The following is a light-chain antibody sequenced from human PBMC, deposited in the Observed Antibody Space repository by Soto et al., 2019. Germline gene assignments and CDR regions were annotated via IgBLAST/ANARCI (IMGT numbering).Light chain of an antibody. V-gene: IGKV1-9*01. Sequence: IQLTQSPSSLSASVGDRDTITCRASQGISSYLAWYQQKPGKAPKLLIYAASTLQSGVPSRFSGSGSGTDFTLTISSLQPEDFATYYCKQLNTYPLTFGGGTNVNIK. J-gene: IGKJ4*01. CDR1: QGISSY. CDR2: AAS. CDR3: KQLNTYPLT.